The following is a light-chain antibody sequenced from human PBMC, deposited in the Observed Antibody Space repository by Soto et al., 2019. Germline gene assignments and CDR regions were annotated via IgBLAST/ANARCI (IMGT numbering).Light chain of an antibody. CDR2: DAS. CDR1: ETVDTW. Sequence: DIPMTQSPSTLSASVGDTVTITCRASETVDTWLAWYQQKPGKAPKLLIYDASSLQSGISSRFSASGSGTEGTLTISSLQPDDFATYYCQQYNTYVITFGQGTRLEIK. V-gene: IGKV1-5*01. J-gene: IGKJ5*01. CDR3: QQYNTYVIT.